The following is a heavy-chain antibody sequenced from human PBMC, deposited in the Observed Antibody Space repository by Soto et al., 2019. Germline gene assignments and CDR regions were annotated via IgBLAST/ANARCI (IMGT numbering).Heavy chain of an antibody. CDR3: ARVSELELLSAFDI. Sequence: ASVKVSCKASGYTFTGYYMRWVRQAPGQGLEWMGWINPNSGGTNYAQKFQGRVTMTRDTSISTAYMELSRLRSDDTAVYYCARVSELELLSAFDIWGQGTMVTVSS. CDR2: INPNSGGT. CDR1: GYTFTGYY. J-gene: IGHJ3*02. V-gene: IGHV1-2*02. D-gene: IGHD1-7*01.